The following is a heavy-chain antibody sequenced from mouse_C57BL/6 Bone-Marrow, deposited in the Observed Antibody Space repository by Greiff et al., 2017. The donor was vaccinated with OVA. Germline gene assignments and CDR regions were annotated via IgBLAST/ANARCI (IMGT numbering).Heavy chain of an antibody. J-gene: IGHJ4*01. Sequence: QVQLQQSGAELVRPGASVTLSCKASGYTFTDYEMHWVKQTPVHGLEWIGAIDPETGGTAYNQKFKGKAILTADKSTSTAYMELRSLTSEDSAVYYCRQLRCYAMDYWGQGTSVTVSS. V-gene: IGHV1-15*01. D-gene: IGHD3-2*02. CDR2: IDPETGGT. CDR1: GYTFTDYE. CDR3: RQLRCYAMDY.